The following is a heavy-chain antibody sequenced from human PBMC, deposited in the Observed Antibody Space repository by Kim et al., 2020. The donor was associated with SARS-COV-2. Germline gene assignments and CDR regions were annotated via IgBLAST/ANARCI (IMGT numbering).Heavy chain of an antibody. V-gene: IGHV3-15*01. CDR3: TTAVGSWWTNYYSYYGMDF. Sequence: GGSLRLSCAASGFTFSNAWMSWVRQAPGKGLEWVGRIKSKTDGGTKDYAAPVKGRFTISREDPNNTLYLQRNSLKTEDTAVYYCTTAVGSWWTNYYSYYGMDFWGQGTTVTVSS. CDR1: GFTFSNAW. CDR2: IKSKTDGGTK. J-gene: IGHJ6*02. D-gene: IGHD6-13*01.